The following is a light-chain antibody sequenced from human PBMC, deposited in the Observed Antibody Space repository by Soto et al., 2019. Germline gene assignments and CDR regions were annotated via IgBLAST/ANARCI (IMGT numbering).Light chain of an antibody. V-gene: IGKV3-20*01. J-gene: IGKJ5*01. CDR3: HQYAYSPRT. Sequence: EIVLTQSPGTLSLSPGERATLSCRASQSVSSSFLAWYQQKPGQAPRLLIYGVFSRATGIPDRFSGSGSGTDFTLTISRLEPEDSAVYFCHQYAYSPRTFGQGTRLEIK. CDR2: GVF. CDR1: QSVSSSF.